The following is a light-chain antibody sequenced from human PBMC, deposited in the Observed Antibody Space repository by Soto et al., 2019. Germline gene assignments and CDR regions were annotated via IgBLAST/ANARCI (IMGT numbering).Light chain of an antibody. CDR1: QSISSW. CDR2: DAS. V-gene: IGKV1-5*01. Sequence: DIQMTQSPSALSASVGDRVTITCRASQSISSWLAWYQQKPGKAPRLLIYDASYLERGVPSRFSGSGSGTEFTLTISDLQPDDLGTHYCQQYNNFWTFGPGTKVDIK. CDR3: QQYNNFWT. J-gene: IGKJ1*01.